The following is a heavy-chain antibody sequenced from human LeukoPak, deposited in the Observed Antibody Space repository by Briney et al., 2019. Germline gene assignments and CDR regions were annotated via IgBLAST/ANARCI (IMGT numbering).Heavy chain of an antibody. J-gene: IGHJ5*02. V-gene: IGHV4-59*01. CDR3: ARDPSGWYSWFDP. Sequence: SETLSFTCTVSGGSISSYYWSWIRQPPGKGLEWIGYIYYSGSTNYNPSLKSRVTISVDTSKNQFSLKLSSVTAADTAVYYCARDPSGWYSWFDPWGQGTLVTVSS. CDR1: GGSISSYY. CDR2: IYYSGST. D-gene: IGHD6-19*01.